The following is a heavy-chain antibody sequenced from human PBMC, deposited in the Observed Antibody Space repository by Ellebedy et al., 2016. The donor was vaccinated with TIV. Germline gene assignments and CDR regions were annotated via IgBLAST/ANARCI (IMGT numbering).Heavy chain of an antibody. D-gene: IGHD4-17*01. Sequence: GESLKISCAASGFSFRNYWMSWVRQAPGKGLEWVANIYQDGSDQNYVDSVKGRFTISRDNANNLLFLQMNSLRAEDTAVYYCARRGSYGDYAVQVNNWFDSWGQGTLVTVSS. CDR3: ARRGSYGDYAVQVNNWFDS. J-gene: IGHJ5*01. CDR1: GFSFRNYW. V-gene: IGHV3-7*01. CDR2: IYQDGSDQ.